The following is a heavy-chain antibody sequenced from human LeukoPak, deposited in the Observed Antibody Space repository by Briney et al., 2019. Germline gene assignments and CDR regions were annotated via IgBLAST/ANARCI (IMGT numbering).Heavy chain of an antibody. V-gene: IGHV3-23*01. D-gene: IGHD3-10*01. Sequence: GGSLTLYCAASGFTFNSYAMSWVRQAPGNGLEWVSAIRGNGGSTYYADPVKGRFTISRDNSKNTLYLQMNSLRAEDTAVYYCAKDRTTMVRGVIIPFDYWGQGTLVTVSS. CDR3: AKDRTTMVRGVIIPFDY. CDR1: GFTFNSYA. CDR2: IRGNGGST. J-gene: IGHJ4*02.